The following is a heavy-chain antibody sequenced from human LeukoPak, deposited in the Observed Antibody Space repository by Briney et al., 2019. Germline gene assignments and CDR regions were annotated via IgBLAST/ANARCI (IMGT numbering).Heavy chain of an antibody. CDR1: GGTFSSYA. Sequence: ASVKVSCKASGGTFSSYAISWVRQAPGQGLEWMGWINPNSGGTNYAQKFQGRVTMTRDTSISTAYMELSRLRSDDTAVYYCARGSYSYGPGPDYWGQGTLVTVSS. V-gene: IGHV1-2*02. J-gene: IGHJ4*02. D-gene: IGHD5-18*01. CDR2: INPNSGGT. CDR3: ARGSYSYGPGPDY.